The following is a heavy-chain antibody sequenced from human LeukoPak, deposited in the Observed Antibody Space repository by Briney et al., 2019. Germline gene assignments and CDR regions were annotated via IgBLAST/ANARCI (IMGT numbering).Heavy chain of an antibody. CDR1: GGSISSGAYY. V-gene: IGHV4-31*03. CDR3: ARGTPGAFDI. CDR2: IYYSGST. J-gene: IGHJ3*02. Sequence: SETLFLTCTFSGGSISSGAYYWSWIRQHPGKGLEWIGYIYYSGSTYYNPSLKSRVTISVDTSKSQFSLKLSSVTAADTAVYYCARGTPGAFDIWGQGTMVTVSS.